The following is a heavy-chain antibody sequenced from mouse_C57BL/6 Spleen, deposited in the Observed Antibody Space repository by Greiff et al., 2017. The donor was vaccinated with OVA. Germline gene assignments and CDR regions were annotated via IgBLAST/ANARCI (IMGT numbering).Heavy chain of an antibody. V-gene: IGHV1-82*01. CDR1: GYAFSSSW. Sequence: VQLQESGPELVKPGASVKISCKASGYAFSSSWMNWVQQRPGKGLEWIGRIYTGDGDNNYNGKFKGKATLNADKSSSTAYMQLSSLTSEDSAVYFCARPYDGYHEGFAYWGQGTLVTVSA. CDR2: IYTGDGDN. CDR3: ARPYDGYHEGFAY. D-gene: IGHD2-3*01. J-gene: IGHJ3*01.